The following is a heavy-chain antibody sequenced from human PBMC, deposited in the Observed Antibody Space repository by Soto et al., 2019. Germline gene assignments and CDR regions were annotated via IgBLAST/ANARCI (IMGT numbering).Heavy chain of an antibody. CDR3: AKDPKRLSAENWFDP. CDR2: ISGSGGNT. Sequence: GGSLRLSCTASGFTFSSYAMNWVRQAPGRGLEWVSVISGSGGNTYYADSVKGRFTISRDNSKNTLYLQMNSLRAEDTAVYYCAKDPKRLSAENWFDPWGQGTLVTVSS. CDR1: GFTFSSYA. V-gene: IGHV3-23*01. J-gene: IGHJ5*02.